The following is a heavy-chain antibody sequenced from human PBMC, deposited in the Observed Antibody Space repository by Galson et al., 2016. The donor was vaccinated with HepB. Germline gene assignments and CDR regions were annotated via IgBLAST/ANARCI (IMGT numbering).Heavy chain of an antibody. J-gene: IGHJ3*02. Sequence: QSGAEVKKPGESLKISCEGSGYSFTSYWIGWVRQMPGKGLEWMGTIYPGDSDTRYSPSSQGQVTILADKSISAAYLQWNSLKASDTAIYYCARRSSDAFDIWGQGTMVTVS. V-gene: IGHV5-51*01. D-gene: IGHD3-10*01. CDR1: GYSFTSYW. CDR2: IYPGDSDT. CDR3: ARRSSDAFDI.